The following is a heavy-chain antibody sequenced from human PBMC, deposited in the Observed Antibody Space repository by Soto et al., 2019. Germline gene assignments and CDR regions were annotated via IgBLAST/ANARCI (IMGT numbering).Heavy chain of an antibody. CDR2: IYYSGST. Sequence: PSGTLSLPCPVSGGSLSSFYWSWIRQPPGKGLEWIGYIYYSGSTNYNPSLKSRVTISVDTSKNQFSLKLSSVTAADTAVYYCARGRTVFGVVIAFDYWGQGTLVTVSS. CDR3: ARGRTVFGVVIAFDY. D-gene: IGHD3-3*01. J-gene: IGHJ4*02. CDR1: GGSLSSFY. V-gene: IGHV4-59*01.